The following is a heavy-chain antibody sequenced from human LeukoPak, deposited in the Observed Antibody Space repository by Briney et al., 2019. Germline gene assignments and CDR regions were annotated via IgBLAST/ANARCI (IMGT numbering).Heavy chain of an antibody. CDR1: GGSISSSSYY. CDR3: AIERRVRGVTIGWFDP. CDR2: IYYSGST. V-gene: IGHV4-39*01. Sequence: PSETLSLTCTVSGGSISSSSYYWGWIRQPPGKGLEWIGSIYYSGSTYYNPSLKSRVTISVDTSKNQFSLKLSSVTAADTAVYYCAIERRVRGVTIGWFDPWGQGTLVTVSS. J-gene: IGHJ5*02. D-gene: IGHD3-10*01.